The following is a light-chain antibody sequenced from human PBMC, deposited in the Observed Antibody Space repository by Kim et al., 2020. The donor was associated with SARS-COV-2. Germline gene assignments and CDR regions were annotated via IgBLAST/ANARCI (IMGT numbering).Light chain of an antibody. CDR2: YDS. J-gene: IGLJ2*01. CDR1: NIGSKS. CDR3: QVWDSSSDHPGVV. V-gene: IGLV3-21*04. Sequence: ELTQPPSVSVAPGKTARITCGGNNIGSKSVHWYQQKPGQAPVLVIYYDSDRPSGIPERFSGSNSGNTATLTISRVEAGDEADYYCQVWDSSSDHPGVV.